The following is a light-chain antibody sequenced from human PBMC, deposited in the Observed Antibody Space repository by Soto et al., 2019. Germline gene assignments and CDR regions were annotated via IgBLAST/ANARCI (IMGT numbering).Light chain of an antibody. Sequence: ILLTQSPCTLSLSPGERATLSCRASQSISNNYLAWYQQQPGEAPRLLLYCASNRATGIPARLSGSGSGTDFTLTIIRLEPQDFAVYYCQQYYGKQGITFGQGTRLEIK. V-gene: IGKV3-20*01. CDR2: CAS. CDR1: QSISNNY. J-gene: IGKJ5*01. CDR3: QQYYGKQGIT.